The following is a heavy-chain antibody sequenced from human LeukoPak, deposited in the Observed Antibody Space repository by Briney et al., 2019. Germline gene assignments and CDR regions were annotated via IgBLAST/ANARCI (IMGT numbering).Heavy chain of an antibody. Sequence: SETLSLTCTVSGGSLSSSSYYWSWIRQPPGKGLEWIGYNYYIGSTNYNPSLKSRVTISVDTSNNQYSLKLSSVTAADTAVYYCARAAYRTTGVDYWGQGTLVTVSS. CDR1: GGSLSSSSYY. CDR2: NYYIGST. D-gene: IGHD4-17*01. J-gene: IGHJ4*02. V-gene: IGHV4-61*01. CDR3: ARAAYRTTGVDY.